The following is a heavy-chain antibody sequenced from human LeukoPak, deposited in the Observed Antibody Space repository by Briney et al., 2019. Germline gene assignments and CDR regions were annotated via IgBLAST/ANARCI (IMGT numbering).Heavy chain of an antibody. D-gene: IGHD2-2*01. V-gene: IGHV3-11*04. CDR1: GGSFSGYY. CDR3: ARDACSSTSCYPMEYFQH. CDR2: ISSSGSTI. J-gene: IGHJ1*01. Sequence: LSLTCAVYGGSFSGYYWSWIRQAPGKGLEWVSYISSSGSTIYYADSVKGRFTISRDNAKNSLYLQMNSLRAEDTAVYYCARDACSSTSCYPMEYFQHWGQGTLVTVSS.